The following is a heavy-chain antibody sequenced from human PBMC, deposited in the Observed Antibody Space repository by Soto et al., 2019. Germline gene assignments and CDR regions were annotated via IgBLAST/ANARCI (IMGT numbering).Heavy chain of an antibody. Sequence: GGSLRLSCAASGFTFSSYSMNWVRQAPGKGLEWVSYISSSSSTIYYADSVKGRFTISRDNAKNSLYLQMNSLSDEDTAVYYCARDSGSYAVTTHYYYGMDVWGQGTTVTVSS. V-gene: IGHV3-48*02. CDR3: ARDSGSYAVTTHYYYGMDV. CDR2: ISSSSSTI. CDR1: GFTFSSYS. D-gene: IGHD4-17*01. J-gene: IGHJ6*02.